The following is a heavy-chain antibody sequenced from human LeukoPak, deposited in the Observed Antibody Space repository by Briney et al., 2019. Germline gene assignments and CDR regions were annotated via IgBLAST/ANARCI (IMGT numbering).Heavy chain of an antibody. J-gene: IGHJ4*02. V-gene: IGHV3-21*01. CDR2: ISSSGTYI. CDR1: GFTFSSYS. Sequence: GGSLRLSCAASGFTFSSYSMNWVRQAPGKGLEWVSSISSSGTYIYYADSVKGRFTISRDNAKNSLYLQMNSLRAEDTAVYYCARARDIVVVVAAVSDYWGQGTLVTVSS. D-gene: IGHD2-15*01. CDR3: ARARDIVVVVAAVSDY.